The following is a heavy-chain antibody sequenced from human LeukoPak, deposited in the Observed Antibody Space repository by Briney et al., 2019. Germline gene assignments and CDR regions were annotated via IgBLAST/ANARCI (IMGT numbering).Heavy chain of an antibody. CDR3: ARSGYSSSWSGQWLVQWTFDY. CDR1: GYTFTSYS. J-gene: IGHJ4*02. CDR2: ISAYNGNT. V-gene: IGHV1-18*01. Sequence: ASVKVSCKASGYTFTSYSISWVRQAPGQGLEWMGWISAYNGNTNYAQKLQGRVTMTTDTSTSTAYMELRSLRSDDTAVYYCARSGYSSSWSGQWLVQWTFDYWGQGTLVTVSS. D-gene: IGHD6-13*01.